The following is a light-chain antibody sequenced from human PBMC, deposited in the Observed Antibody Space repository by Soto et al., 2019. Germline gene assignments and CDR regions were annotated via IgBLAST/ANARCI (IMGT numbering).Light chain of an antibody. V-gene: IGKV3-15*01. Sequence: EIIITHSPCTLSVPPGEGATLSCTASQSVNLNLAWYQQKPGQPPRLLLYGASTRATGIPVRFRGSGSGTEFTLTISSLQSEDSAVYYGQQYNSWPRGTFGPGTKVEIK. J-gene: IGKJ3*01. CDR1: QSVNLN. CDR3: QQYNSWPRGT. CDR2: GAS.